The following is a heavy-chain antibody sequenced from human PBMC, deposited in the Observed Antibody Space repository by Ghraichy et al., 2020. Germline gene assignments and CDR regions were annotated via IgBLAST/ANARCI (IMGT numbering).Heavy chain of an antibody. D-gene: IGHD2-15*01. CDR3: AREWRDDIVVVVAATSSNWFYP. Sequence: SVKVSCKASGGTFSSYTISWVRQAPGQGLEWMGRIIPILGIANYAQKFQGRVTITTDKSTSTAYMELSSLRSEDTAVYYCAREWRDDIVVVVAATSSNWFYPWCQGTLVTVSS. CDR2: IIPILGIA. CDR1: GGTFSSYT. J-gene: IGHJ5*02. V-gene: IGHV1-69*04.